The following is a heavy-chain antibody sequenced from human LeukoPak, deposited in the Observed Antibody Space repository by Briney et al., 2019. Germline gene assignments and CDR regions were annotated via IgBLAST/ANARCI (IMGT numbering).Heavy chain of an antibody. CDR2: IYYSGST. V-gene: IGHV4-39*01. CDR3: ARGSNSSGFRY. CDR1: GGSISSSSYY. D-gene: IGHD6-19*01. Sequence: SETLSLTSTVSGGSISSSSYYWGWIRQPPGKGLEWIGSIYYSGSTYYNPSLKSRVTISVDTSKNQFSLKLSSVTAADTAVYYCARGSNSSGFRYWGQGTLVTVSS. J-gene: IGHJ4*02.